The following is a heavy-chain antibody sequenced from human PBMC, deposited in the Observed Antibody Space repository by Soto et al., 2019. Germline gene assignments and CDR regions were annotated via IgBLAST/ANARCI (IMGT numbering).Heavy chain of an antibody. CDR2: ISGSSGST. CDR1: GFTFSSYA. Sequence: SLRLSCAASGFTFSSYAMSWVRQAPGKGLEWVSVISGSSGSTYYADSVKGRSTISRDNSKNTLHLQMNILRAEDTAVYYCAKGWQQLLGRPDAFDIWGQGTMVTVSS. CDR3: AKGWQQLLGRPDAFDI. V-gene: IGHV3-23*01. J-gene: IGHJ3*02. D-gene: IGHD6-13*01.